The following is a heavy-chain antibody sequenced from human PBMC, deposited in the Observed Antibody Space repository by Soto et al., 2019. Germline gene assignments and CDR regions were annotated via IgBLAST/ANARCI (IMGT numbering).Heavy chain of an antibody. CDR2: ISGSTDST. J-gene: IGHJ4*02. D-gene: IGHD1-26*01. CDR3: AKESPSESSAFVTV. CDR1: GFTFSNYA. Sequence: PGGSLRLSCAASGFTFSNYAMTWVRQAPGKGLEWVSGISGSTDSTYYAASVKGRFTISRDKSSSTLYLQMNSLRGEDTAVYYCAKESPSESSAFVTVWGQGTLVTVSS. V-gene: IGHV3-23*01.